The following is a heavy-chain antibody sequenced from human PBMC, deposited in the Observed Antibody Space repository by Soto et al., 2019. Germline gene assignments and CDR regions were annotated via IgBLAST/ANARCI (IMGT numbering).Heavy chain of an antibody. CDR1: GFTFGDYA. D-gene: IGHD4-4*01. CDR3: TRKDYNEYYYYYMDV. J-gene: IGHJ6*03. Sequence: PGGSLRLSCTASGFTFGDYAMSWFRQAPGKGLEWVGFIRSKAYGGTTEYAASVKGRFTISRDDSKSIAYLQMNSLKTEDTAVYYCTRKDYNEYYYYYMDVWAKGTTVTVSS. V-gene: IGHV3-49*03. CDR2: IRSKAYGGTT.